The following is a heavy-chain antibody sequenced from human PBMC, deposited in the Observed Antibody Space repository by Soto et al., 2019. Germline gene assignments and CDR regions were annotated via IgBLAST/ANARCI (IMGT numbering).Heavy chain of an antibody. CDR1: GFTFDDYA. Sequence: PGGSPRLSCAASGFTFDDYAMHWVRQAPGKGLEWVSGISWNSGSIGYADSVKGRFTISRDNAKNSLYLQMNSLRAEDTAVYYCARDPSPHTGLNYWGEGTLVTVSS. V-gene: IGHV3-9*01. J-gene: IGHJ4*02. CDR3: ARDPSPHTGLNY. D-gene: IGHD1-1*01. CDR2: ISWNSGSI.